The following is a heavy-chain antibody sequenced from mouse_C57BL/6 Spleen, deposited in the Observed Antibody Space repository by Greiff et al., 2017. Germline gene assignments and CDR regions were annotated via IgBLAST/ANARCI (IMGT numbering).Heavy chain of an antibody. CDR3: ARSEVTTGDWYFDV. V-gene: IGHV5-17*01. D-gene: IGHD2-2*01. CDR2: ISSGSSTI. Sequence: DVMLVESGGGLVKPGGSLKLSCAASGFTFSDYGMHWVRQAPEKGLEWVAYISSGSSTIYYADTVKGRFTISRDNAKNTLFLQMTSLRSEDTAMYYCARSEVTTGDWYFDVWGTGTTVTVSS. CDR1: GFTFSDYG. J-gene: IGHJ1*03.